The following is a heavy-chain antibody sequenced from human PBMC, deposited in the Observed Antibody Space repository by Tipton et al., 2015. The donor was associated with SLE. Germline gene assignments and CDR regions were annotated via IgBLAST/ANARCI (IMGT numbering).Heavy chain of an antibody. CDR1: GGSISSSSYY. CDR3: AREGPFVGAMGH. D-gene: IGHD1-26*01. J-gene: IGHJ4*02. V-gene: IGHV4-39*07. Sequence: TLSLTCTVSGGSISSSSYYWGWIRQPPGKGLEWIGSIYYRGSTYYNPSLKSRVTISVDTSKNEFSLKLSSVTAADTAVYYCAREGPFVGAMGHWGQGTLVTVSS. CDR2: IYYRGST.